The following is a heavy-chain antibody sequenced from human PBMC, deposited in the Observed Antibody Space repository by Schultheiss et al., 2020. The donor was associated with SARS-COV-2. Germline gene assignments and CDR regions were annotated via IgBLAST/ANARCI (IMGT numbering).Heavy chain of an antibody. CDR3: ARSRERDDYNPYYYYGMDV. J-gene: IGHJ6*02. CDR1: GFTFSSYA. CDR2: ISGSGGST. V-gene: IGHV3-23*01. Sequence: GGSLRLSCAASGFTFSSYAMSWVRQAPGKGLEWVSAISGSGGSTYYADSVKGRFTISRDNSKNTLYLQMNSLRAEDTAVYYCARSRERDDYNPYYYYGMDVWGQGTTVTVSS. D-gene: IGHD5-24*01.